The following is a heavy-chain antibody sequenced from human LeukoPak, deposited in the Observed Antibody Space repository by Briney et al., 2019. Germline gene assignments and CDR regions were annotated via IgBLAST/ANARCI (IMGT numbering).Heavy chain of an antibody. V-gene: IGHV3-53*05. CDR3: AKDRRGSSWYGTLDY. Sequence: GGSLRLSCAASGFTVSSNYMSWVRQAPGKGLEWVSVIYSGGSTYYADSVKGRFTISRDNSKNTLYLQMNSLRAEDTAVYYCAKDRRGSSWYGTLDYWGQGTLVTVSS. J-gene: IGHJ4*02. CDR1: GFTVSSNY. CDR2: IYSGGST. D-gene: IGHD6-13*01.